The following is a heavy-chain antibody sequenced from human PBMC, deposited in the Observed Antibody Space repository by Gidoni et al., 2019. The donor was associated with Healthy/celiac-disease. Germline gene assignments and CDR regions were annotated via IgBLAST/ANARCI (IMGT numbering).Heavy chain of an antibody. V-gene: IGHV5-51*01. D-gene: IGHD6-13*01. CDR3: ARASSSWQYYFDY. J-gene: IGHJ4*02. CDR2: IYPGDSDT. CDR1: GYSFTRYW. Sequence: EVQLVQSGAEVKKPGESLKISCKGSGYSFTRYWIGWVRQLPGKGLEWMGIIYPGDSDTRYSPSFQGQVTSSADKSISTAYLQWSSLKASDTAMYYCARASSSWQYYFDYWGQGTLVTVSS.